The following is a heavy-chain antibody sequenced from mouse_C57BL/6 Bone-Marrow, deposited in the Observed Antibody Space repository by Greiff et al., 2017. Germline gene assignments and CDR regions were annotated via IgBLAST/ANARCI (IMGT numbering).Heavy chain of an antibody. Sequence: VQLQESGAELVKPGASVKLSCKASGYTFTEYTIHWVKQRSGQGLEWIGWFYLGSGSIKYNEKFKDKATLTADKSSSTVYMELSGLTSEDSAVYFCARHEEDYYGRGYFDYWGQGTTLTVSS. J-gene: IGHJ2*01. CDR3: ARHEEDYYGRGYFDY. CDR2: FYLGSGSI. CDR1: GYTFTEYT. V-gene: IGHV1-62-2*01. D-gene: IGHD1-1*01.